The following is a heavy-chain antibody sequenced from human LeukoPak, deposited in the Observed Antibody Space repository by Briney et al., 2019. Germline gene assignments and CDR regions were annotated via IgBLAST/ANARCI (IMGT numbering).Heavy chain of an antibody. J-gene: IGHJ6*02. Sequence: GGSLRLSCAASGFTFSSYAIHWVRQAPGKGLEYVSAISSNGGSTYYANSVKGRFTISRDNSKNTLYLQMGSLRAEDMAVYYCARGGGYSYGTYYYYGMDVWGQGTTVTVSS. CDR1: GFTFSSYA. CDR3: ARGGGYSYGTYYYYGMDV. CDR2: ISSNGGST. D-gene: IGHD5-18*01. V-gene: IGHV3-64*01.